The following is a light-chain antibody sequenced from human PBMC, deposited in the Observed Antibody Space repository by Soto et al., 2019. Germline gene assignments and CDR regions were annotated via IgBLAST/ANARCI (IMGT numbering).Light chain of an antibody. J-gene: IGKJ1*01. Sequence: EIVLTQSPATLSSFPGDRVTLSCRASQAVNTRLAWYQHKPGQAPRLLIYLASNRAAGVPARFSGSGSGTDFTLTISDVEPDYFSVYYCHQRQSWPRTFGQGTKLDIK. CDR1: QAVNTR. CDR3: HQRQSWPRT. CDR2: LAS. V-gene: IGKV3-11*01.